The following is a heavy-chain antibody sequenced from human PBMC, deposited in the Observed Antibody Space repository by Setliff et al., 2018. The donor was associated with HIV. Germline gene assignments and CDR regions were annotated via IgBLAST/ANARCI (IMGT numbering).Heavy chain of an antibody. J-gene: IGHJ5*02. D-gene: IGHD6-6*01. CDR3: ARVHAKPKRTLALVVRGSRIDP. Sequence: SETLSLTCAVYGGSFSGYYWSWIRQPPGKGLEWIGEINHSGSTNYNPSLKSRVTISVDTSKNQFSLKLGSVTAADTAVYYCARVHAKPKRTLALVVRGSRIDPWGQGTLVTVSS. CDR1: GGSFSGYY. CDR2: INHSGST. V-gene: IGHV4-34*01.